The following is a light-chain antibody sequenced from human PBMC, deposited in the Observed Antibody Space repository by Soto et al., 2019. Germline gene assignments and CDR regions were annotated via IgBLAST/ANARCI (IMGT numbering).Light chain of an antibody. CDR2: GAS. CDR1: QSVSSNY. Sequence: EIVLTQSPGTLSLSPGERATLSCRASQSVSSNYLAWYQQKLGQAPRLLIYGASSRASGIPDRFSGSGSGTDFTLTIRSLESEDFAVFYCQLYGTTPWTFGQGTKVVIK. CDR3: QLYGTTPWT. J-gene: IGKJ1*01. V-gene: IGKV3-20*01.